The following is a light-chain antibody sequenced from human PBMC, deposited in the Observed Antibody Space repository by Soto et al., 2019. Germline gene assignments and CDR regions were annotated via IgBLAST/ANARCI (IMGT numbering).Light chain of an antibody. V-gene: IGKV3-15*01. CDR3: QQYNDWPPRIT. Sequence: EVVMTQSPASLSASPGERVTLSCRASQNIRSSLAWYQQRPGQAPRLLIYDASTRATGIPPRFSGGGSGTEFTLTISGLQSEDFAVYYCQQYNDWPPRITFGQGTRLEIK. CDR2: DAS. CDR1: QNIRSS. J-gene: IGKJ5*01.